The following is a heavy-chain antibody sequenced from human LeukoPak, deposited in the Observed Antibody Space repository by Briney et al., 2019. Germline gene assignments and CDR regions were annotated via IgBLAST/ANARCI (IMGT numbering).Heavy chain of an antibody. Sequence: SETLSLTCTVSGGSISSGSYFWSWIRQSAGKGLEWIGRIDSSGNTNYNPSLKSRVTMSLDTSKNQFSLKLSSVTAADTAVYYCAREALPNGVWRVGWFDPWGQGTLVTVFS. CDR3: AREALPNGVWRVGWFDP. J-gene: IGHJ5*02. CDR2: IDSSGNT. CDR1: GGSISSGSYF. V-gene: IGHV4-61*02. D-gene: IGHD2-8*01.